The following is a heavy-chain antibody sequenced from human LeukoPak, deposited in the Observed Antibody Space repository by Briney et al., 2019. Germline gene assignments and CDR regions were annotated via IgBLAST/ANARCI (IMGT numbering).Heavy chain of an antibody. Sequence: PGGSLRLSCATSGFTFTNYWMGWVRQAPGKGLVWVSRINSDGRSTNYADSVKGRFTISRDNAKNTLYLQMKILRDEDTAVYYCARSPENYDVLTGYYGWYFDLWGRGTLVTVSS. D-gene: IGHD3-9*01. CDR1: GFTFTNYW. CDR2: INSDGRST. V-gene: IGHV3-74*01. CDR3: ARSPENYDVLTGYYGWYFDL. J-gene: IGHJ2*01.